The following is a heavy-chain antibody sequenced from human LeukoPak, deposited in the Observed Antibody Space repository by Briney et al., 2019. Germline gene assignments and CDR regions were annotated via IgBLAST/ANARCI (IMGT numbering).Heavy chain of an antibody. CDR3: TRGHGTVTHDY. Sequence: GGSLRLSCAASGFSFSDSAVHWVRQASGKGLEWVGRIRSKANGYATAYTASVKGRFTISRDDSKNTAYLQMNSLKTEDTAVYYCTRGHGTVTHDYWGQGTLVTVSS. CDR2: IRSKANGYAT. V-gene: IGHV3-73*01. J-gene: IGHJ4*02. CDR1: GFSFSDSA. D-gene: IGHD1-14*01.